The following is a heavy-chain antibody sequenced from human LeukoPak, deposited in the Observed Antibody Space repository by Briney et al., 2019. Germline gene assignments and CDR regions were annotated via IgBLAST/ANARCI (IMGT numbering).Heavy chain of an antibody. CDR3: ARKRGELLYYFDY. J-gene: IGHJ4*02. V-gene: IGHV3-30*03. Sequence: GGSLRLSCAASGFTFSSYGMHWVRQAPGKGLEWVAVISYDGSNKYYADSVKGRFTFSRDNSKNTLYLQMNSLRAEDTAVYYCARKRGELLYYFDYWGQGTLVTVSS. CDR1: GFTFSSYG. CDR2: ISYDGSNK. D-gene: IGHD1-26*01.